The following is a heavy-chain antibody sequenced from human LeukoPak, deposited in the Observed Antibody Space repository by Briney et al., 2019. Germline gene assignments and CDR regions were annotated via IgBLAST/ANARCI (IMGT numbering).Heavy chain of an antibody. J-gene: IGHJ4*02. CDR2: ISGYNGNT. V-gene: IGHV1-18*01. CDR1: GYTFTTYG. CDR3: ARDRSGPRGYSYGPLLDY. D-gene: IGHD5-18*01. Sequence: ASVKVSCKASGYTFTTYGISWVRQAPRHGLEWMRWISGYNGNTNYAQKLQGRVTMTTDTSTSTAYMELRSLRSDDTAVYYCARDRSGPRGYSYGPLLDYWGQGTLVTVSS.